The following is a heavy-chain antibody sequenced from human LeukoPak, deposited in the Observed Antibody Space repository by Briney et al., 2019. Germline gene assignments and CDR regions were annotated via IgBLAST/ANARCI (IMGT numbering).Heavy chain of an antibody. CDR3: TRGDTAMVTNDY. CDR2: IRGKAYGGTT. J-gene: IGHJ4*02. V-gene: IGHV3-49*04. Sequence: GGSLRLSCTASGFTFGDYAMSWVRQAPGKGLEWVGFIRGKAYGGTTEYAASVKGRFTISRDDSKSIAYLQMNSLKTEDTAVYYCTRGDTAMVTNDYWGQGTLVTVSS. D-gene: IGHD5-18*01. CDR1: GFTFGDYA.